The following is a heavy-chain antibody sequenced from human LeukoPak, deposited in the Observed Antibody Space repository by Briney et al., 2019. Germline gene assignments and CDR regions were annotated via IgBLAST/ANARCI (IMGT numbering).Heavy chain of an antibody. J-gene: IGHJ3*02. CDR3: AGRGSLLFHGYGDYRSVGSDAFDI. CDR2: IYPGDSDN. CDR1: GYIFTSYW. Sequence: GEALNIPCKASGYIFTSYWIGWVGQMPGKGLEWMGIIYPGDSDNSYNPSFQGDVTTSDDTPITPSYLQWSSLKAADTAMYCWAGRGSLLFHGYGDYRSVGSDAFDIWGQGTMVTVSS. V-gene: IGHV5-51*01. D-gene: IGHD4-17*01.